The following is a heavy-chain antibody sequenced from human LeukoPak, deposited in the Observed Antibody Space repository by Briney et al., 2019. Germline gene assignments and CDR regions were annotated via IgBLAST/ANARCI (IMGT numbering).Heavy chain of an antibody. CDR1: GFTFSSYA. D-gene: IGHD6-19*01. V-gene: IGHV3-23*01. CDR2: ISGSGDTT. CDR3: AKAAGSGWYSYYYMDV. J-gene: IGHJ6*03. Sequence: PGGSLRLSCAASGFTFSSYAMSWVRQAPGKGLEWVSVISGSGDTTNYADSVKGRFTISRDNSKNTLYLQMNSLRAEDTAVYYCAKAAGSGWYSYYYMDVWGKGTTVTISS.